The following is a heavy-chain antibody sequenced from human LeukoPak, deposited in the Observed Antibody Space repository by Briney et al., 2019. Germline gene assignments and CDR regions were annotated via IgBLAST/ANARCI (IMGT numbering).Heavy chain of an antibody. J-gene: IGHJ4*02. CDR2: IYHSGST. D-gene: IGHD3-10*01. CDR3: ARHPAYYYGSGSYPTDY. Sequence: TLSLTCAVSGGSISSSNWWSWVRQPPGKGLEWIGEIYHSGSTNYNPSLKSRVTISVDKSKNQFSLKLSSVTAADTAVYYCARHPAYYYGSGSYPTDYWGQGTLVTVSS. V-gene: IGHV4-4*02. CDR1: GGSISSSNW.